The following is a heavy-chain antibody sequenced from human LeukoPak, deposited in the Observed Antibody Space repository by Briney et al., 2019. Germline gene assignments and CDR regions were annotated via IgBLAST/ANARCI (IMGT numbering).Heavy chain of an antibody. Sequence: ASVKVSCKVSGYTLTELSMHWVRQAPGKGLEWMGGFDPEDGETIYAQKFQGRVTMTEDTSTDTAYMELSSLRSEDTAVYYCATLAYYDSSGYFALGAFDIWGQGTMVTVSS. D-gene: IGHD3-22*01. CDR2: FDPEDGET. J-gene: IGHJ3*02. CDR1: GYTLTELS. CDR3: ATLAYYDSSGYFALGAFDI. V-gene: IGHV1-24*01.